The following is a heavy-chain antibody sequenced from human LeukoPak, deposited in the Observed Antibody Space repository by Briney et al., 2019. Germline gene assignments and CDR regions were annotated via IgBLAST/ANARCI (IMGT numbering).Heavy chain of an antibody. D-gene: IGHD3-10*01. CDR1: GGSISSYY. V-gene: IGHV4-59*01. CDR2: IYYSGST. Sequence: SETLSLTCTVSGGSISSYYWSWIRQPPGKGLEWIGYIYYSGSTNYNPSLKSRVTISVDTSKNQFSLKLSSVTAADTAVDYCASQPWYGSGSYYKAPFDYWGQGTLVTVSS. J-gene: IGHJ4*02. CDR3: ASQPWYGSGSYYKAPFDY.